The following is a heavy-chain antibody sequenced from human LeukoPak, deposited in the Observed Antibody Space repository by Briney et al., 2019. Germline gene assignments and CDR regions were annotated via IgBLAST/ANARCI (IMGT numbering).Heavy chain of an antibody. CDR3: AIPGSAYYPALFDF. Sequence: GGSLRLFCAASGFTFSSYEMNWVRQAPGKGLEWLSYIRSSGSNIYYADSVKGRFTISRHNAKNSLYLQMNSLRAEDTAVYYCAIPGSAYYPALFDFWGQGTLVTVSS. J-gene: IGHJ4*02. V-gene: IGHV3-48*03. CDR1: GFTFSSYE. CDR2: IRSSGSNI. D-gene: IGHD3-22*01.